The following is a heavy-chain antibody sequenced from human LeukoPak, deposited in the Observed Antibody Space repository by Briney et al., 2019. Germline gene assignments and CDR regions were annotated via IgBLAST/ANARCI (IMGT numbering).Heavy chain of an antibody. CDR1: GYTLTELA. D-gene: IGHD5-18*01. J-gene: IGHJ4*02. CDR3: ARGAGIQLWSPHPFDY. V-gene: IGHV1-24*01. CDR2: FDHEDGET. Sequence: GASVKVSCKVSGYTLTELAMHWVRQAPGQGLEWMGGFDHEDGETVYAQKFQGRVTMSEDTSTDTAYMELSRLRSDDTAVYYCARGAGIQLWSPHPFDYWGQGTLVTVSS.